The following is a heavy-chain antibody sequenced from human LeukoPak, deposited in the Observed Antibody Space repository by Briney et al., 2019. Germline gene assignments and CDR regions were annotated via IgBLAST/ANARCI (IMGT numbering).Heavy chain of an antibody. CDR1: GYTFTSYG. CDR2: ISAYNGNT. CDR3: ARDRVYYYDSSGYYPIDY. J-gene: IGHJ4*02. Sequence: ASVKVSCKASGYTFTSYGISWVRQAPGQGLEWMGWISAYNGNTNYAQKLQGRVTMTTDTSTSTAYMELRSLRSDDTAVYYCARDRVYYYDSSGYYPIDYWGQGTLVTVSS. D-gene: IGHD3-22*01. V-gene: IGHV1-18*01.